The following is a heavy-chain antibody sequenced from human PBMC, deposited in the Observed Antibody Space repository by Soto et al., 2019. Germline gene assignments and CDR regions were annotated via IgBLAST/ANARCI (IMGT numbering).Heavy chain of an antibody. CDR2: IIPIFGTA. J-gene: IGHJ4*02. CDR3: ARDRGEMATSTTFDY. V-gene: IGHV1-69*13. CDR1: GGTFSSYA. Sequence: SVKVSCKASGGTFSSYAISWVRQAPGQGLEWMGGIIPIFGTANYAQKFQGGVTITADESTSTAYMELSSLRSEDTAVYYCARDRGEMATSTTFDYWGQGTLVTVSS. D-gene: IGHD2-2*01.